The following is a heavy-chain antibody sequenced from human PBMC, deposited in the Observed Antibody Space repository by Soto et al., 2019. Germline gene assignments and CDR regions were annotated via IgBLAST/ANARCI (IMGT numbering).Heavy chain of an antibody. J-gene: IGHJ6*02. CDR1: GFPFSGSE. CDR3: TRHFVPTVSGRLPLFGMDA. D-gene: IGHD4-17*01. CDR2: VRTKTYTYAT. V-gene: IGHV3-73*01. Sequence: GGSLRLSCAASGFPFSGSEMHWVRQASGKGLEWVGRVRTKTYTYATTYAASVKGRFSLSRDDSKNTAYLHMSRLRAEDTAVYYCTRHFVPTVSGRLPLFGMDAWGQGTTVTVSS.